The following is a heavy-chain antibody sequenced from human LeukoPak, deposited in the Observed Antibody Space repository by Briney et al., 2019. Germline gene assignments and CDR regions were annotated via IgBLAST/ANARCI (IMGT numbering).Heavy chain of an antibody. J-gene: IGHJ6*03. CDR2: IYHSGST. Sequence: SETLSLTCTVSGYSISSGYYWGWIRQPPGKGLEWIGSIYHSGSTYYNPSLKSRVTISVDTSKNQFSLRLRSVTAADTAVYYCARDGRRWASGWYFGTTNYYYMDVWGKGTTVTVSS. D-gene: IGHD6-19*01. V-gene: IGHV4-38-2*02. CDR3: ARDGRRWASGWYFGTTNYYYMDV. CDR1: GYSISSGYY.